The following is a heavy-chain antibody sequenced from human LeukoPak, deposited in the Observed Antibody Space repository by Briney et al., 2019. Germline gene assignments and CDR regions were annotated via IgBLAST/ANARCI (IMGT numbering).Heavy chain of an antibody. CDR3: ARDAAVLTGYPYWYFDL. Sequence: GGSLRLSCTASGFTFSSYSMNWVRQAPGKGLEWVSYISSSSSTIYYADSVKGRFTISRDNAKNLLFLEMNSLRVEDTAVYYCARDAAVLTGYPYWYFDLWGRGTLVTVSS. D-gene: IGHD3-9*01. J-gene: IGHJ2*01. V-gene: IGHV3-48*04. CDR2: ISSSSSTI. CDR1: GFTFSSYS.